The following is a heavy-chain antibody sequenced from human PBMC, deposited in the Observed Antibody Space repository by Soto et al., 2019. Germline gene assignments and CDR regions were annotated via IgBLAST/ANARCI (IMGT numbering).Heavy chain of an antibody. Sequence: QVQLQESGTGLVKPSQTLSLTCTVSGGSISSGGYYWSWIRQHPGKGLEWIGYIYYSGSTYYNPSLKSRVTISVDTCKNQFSLKLSSVTAADTAVYYCAREGYYYDSSGHDAFDICGQGTMVTVSS. V-gene: IGHV4-31*03. CDR2: IYYSGST. CDR3: AREGYYYDSSGHDAFDI. D-gene: IGHD3-22*01. CDR1: GGSISSGGYY. J-gene: IGHJ3*02.